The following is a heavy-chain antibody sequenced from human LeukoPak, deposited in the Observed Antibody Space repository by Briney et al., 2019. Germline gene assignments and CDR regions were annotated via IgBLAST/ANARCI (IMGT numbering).Heavy chain of an antibody. Sequence: GASVKVSCKASGYTFTTYYIHWVRQAPGQGLEWMGIINPSGGSTNYAQKFQGRVTLTRDTSISTAYMELSRLRSDDTAVYYCARDSGERGSGSYLIAYWGQGTLVTVSS. V-gene: IGHV1-46*01. CDR2: INPSGGST. D-gene: IGHD3-10*01. CDR3: ARDSGERGSGSYLIAY. CDR1: GYTFTTYY. J-gene: IGHJ4*02.